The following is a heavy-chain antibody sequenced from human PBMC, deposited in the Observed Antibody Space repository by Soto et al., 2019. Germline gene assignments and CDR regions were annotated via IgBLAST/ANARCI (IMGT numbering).Heavy chain of an antibody. D-gene: IGHD3-22*01. Sequence: SSVKVSCKASGYTFTSYGISWVRQAPGQGLEWMGWISAYNGNTNYAQKFQGRVTMTRDTSTSTVYMELSSLRSEDTAVYYCARVSRVGYSFQGPYYYGMDVWGQGTTVTVSS. V-gene: IGHV1-18*04. CDR3: ARVSRVGYSFQGPYYYGMDV. CDR2: ISAYNGNT. J-gene: IGHJ6*02. CDR1: GYTFTSYG.